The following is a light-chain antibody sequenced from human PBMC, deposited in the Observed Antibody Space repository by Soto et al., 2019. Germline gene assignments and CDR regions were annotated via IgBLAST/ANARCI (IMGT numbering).Light chain of an antibody. V-gene: IGKV1D-12*01. J-gene: IGKJ5*01. Sequence: DIQMTQSPSSVSASVGDRVTITCRASQAFAGWLAWYQQKAGKAPKLLIFSASSLQSGVPSRFSGSGSGTDFTLTISSLQPEDFATYYCQQANSFPTFGQGTRLDIK. CDR3: QQANSFPT. CDR1: QAFAGW. CDR2: SAS.